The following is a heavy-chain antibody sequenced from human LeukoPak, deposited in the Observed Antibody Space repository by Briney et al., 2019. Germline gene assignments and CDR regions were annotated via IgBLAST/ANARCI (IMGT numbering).Heavy chain of an antibody. D-gene: IGHD6-19*01. CDR2: ISGSGGST. V-gene: IGHV3-23*01. J-gene: IGHJ4*02. CDR3: ARESVAGTTDGNY. CDR1: GFTFSGYG. Sequence: PGRSLRLSCEASGFTFSGYGIHWVRQAPGKGLEWVSAISGSGGSTYYADSVKGRFTISRDNSKNTLYLQMNSLRAEDTAVYYCARESVAGTTDGNYWGQGTLVTVSS.